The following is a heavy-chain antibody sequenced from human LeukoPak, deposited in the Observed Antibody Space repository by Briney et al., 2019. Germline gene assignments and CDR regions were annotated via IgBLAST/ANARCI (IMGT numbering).Heavy chain of an antibody. D-gene: IGHD3-3*01. CDR2: ISWNSGSI. J-gene: IGHJ4*02. CDR1: GFTFDDYA. CDR3: AKDMRRGGYYDFWSGYSPFDY. Sequence: GRSLRLSCAASGFTFDDYAMHWIRQAPGKGLEWVSGISWNSGSIGYADSVKGRFTISRDNAKNSLYLQMNSLRAEDIALYYCAKDMRRGGYYDFWSGYSPFDYWGQGTLVTVSS. V-gene: IGHV3-9*03.